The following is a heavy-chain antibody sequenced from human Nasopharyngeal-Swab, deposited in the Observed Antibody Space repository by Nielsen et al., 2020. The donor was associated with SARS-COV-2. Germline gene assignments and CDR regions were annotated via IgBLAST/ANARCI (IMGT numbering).Heavy chain of an antibody. V-gene: IGHV3-21*06. D-gene: IGHD2-21*02. CDR3: TRDYKTYCGGDCYADY. CDR1: GFTFSTYS. J-gene: IGHJ4*02. CDR2: ISSSSSFI. Sequence: GESLKISCAASGFTFSTYSMNWVRQAPGKGLEWVSSISSSSSFIYYADSVKSRFTISRDNVKTSLYLQMNSLRAEDTAVYYCTRDYKTYCGGDCYADYWGRGTLVTVSS.